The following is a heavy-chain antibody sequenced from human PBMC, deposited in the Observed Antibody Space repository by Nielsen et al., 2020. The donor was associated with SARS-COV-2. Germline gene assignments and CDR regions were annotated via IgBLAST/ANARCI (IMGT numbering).Heavy chain of an antibody. V-gene: IGHV4-59*13. J-gene: IGHJ6*02. Sequence: GSLRLSCTVSGGSISSYYWSWIRQPPGKGLEWIGYIYYSGSTNYNPSLKSRVTISVDTSKNQFSLKLSSVTAADTAVYYCARVNGSGSSDNYYYYYGMDVWGQGTTVTVSS. CDR2: IYYSGST. D-gene: IGHD3-10*01. CDR1: GGSISSYY. CDR3: ARVNGSGSSDNYYYYYGMDV.